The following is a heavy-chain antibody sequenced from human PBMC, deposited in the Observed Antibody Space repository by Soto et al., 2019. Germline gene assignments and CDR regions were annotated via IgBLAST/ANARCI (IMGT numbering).Heavy chain of an antibody. V-gene: IGHV3-33*08. J-gene: IGHJ5*02. CDR1: GFTFSSYS. Sequence: GGSLRLSCAASGFTFSSYSMHWGRQAPGKGLEWVAVIWYDGSNKYYADSVKGRFTISRDNSKNTLYLQMNSLRAEDTAVYYCAANNWFDPWGQGTMVTVYS. CDR2: IWYDGSNK. CDR3: AANNWFDP.